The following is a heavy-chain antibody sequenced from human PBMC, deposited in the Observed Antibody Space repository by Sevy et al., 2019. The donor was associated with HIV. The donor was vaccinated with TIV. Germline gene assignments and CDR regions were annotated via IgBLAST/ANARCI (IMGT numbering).Heavy chain of an antibody. CDR1: GFTFSDYY. CDR2: ISSSGSTI. CDR3: ARAWDGYSYGLPYYYYYGMDV. V-gene: IGHV3-11*01. Sequence: GGSLRLSCAASGFTFSDYYMSWIRQAPGKGLEWVSYISSSGSTIYYADSVKGRLTISRDNAKNSLYLEMNSLRAEDTAVYYCARAWDGYSYGLPYYYYYGMDVWGQGTTVTVSS. D-gene: IGHD5-18*01. J-gene: IGHJ6*02.